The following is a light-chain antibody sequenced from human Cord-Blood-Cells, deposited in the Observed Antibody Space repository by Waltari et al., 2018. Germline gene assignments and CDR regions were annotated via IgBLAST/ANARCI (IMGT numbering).Light chain of an antibody. CDR3: SSYTSSSTLV. CDR1: SSDVGGDTY. Sequence: HSAMTPPASVSGSPGQSIPISCTATSSDVGGDTYVSWYQPHPGTAPKLMVYDVSNRPSVFSNRFSGSKSGNTASLTISGLQAEDEADYYCSSYTSSSTLVFGTGTKVTVL. CDR2: DVS. J-gene: IGLJ1*01. V-gene: IGLV2-14*01.